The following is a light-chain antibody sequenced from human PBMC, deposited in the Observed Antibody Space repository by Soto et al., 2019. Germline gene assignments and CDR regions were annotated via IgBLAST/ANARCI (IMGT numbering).Light chain of an antibody. J-gene: IGKJ1*01. Sequence: EIVMTLSPATLPVSQGERATLSCRASQSLSSKLAWYQQKPGQAPRLLIYGASSRATGIPDRFSGSGSGTDFTLTISRLEPEEFAVYYCQQYGSSGTFGQGTKVDIK. CDR2: GAS. V-gene: IGKV3-20*01. CDR3: QQYGSSGT. CDR1: QSLSSK.